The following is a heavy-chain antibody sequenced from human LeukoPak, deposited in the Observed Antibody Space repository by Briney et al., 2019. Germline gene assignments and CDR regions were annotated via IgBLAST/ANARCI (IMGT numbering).Heavy chain of an antibody. CDR1: GGTFSSYA. Sequence: SVKVSCKASGGTFSSYAISWVRQAPGQGLEWMGGIIPIFGTANYAQKFQGRVTITADKSTSTAYMELSSLRSEDTAVYYCARVSKWIGYSFSNAFDIWGQGTMVTVSS. CDR3: ARVSKWIGYSFSNAFDI. CDR2: IIPIFGTA. D-gene: IGHD5-18*01. J-gene: IGHJ3*02. V-gene: IGHV1-69*06.